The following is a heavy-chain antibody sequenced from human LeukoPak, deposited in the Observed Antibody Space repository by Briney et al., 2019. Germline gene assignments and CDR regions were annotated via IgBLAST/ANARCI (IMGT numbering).Heavy chain of an antibody. D-gene: IGHD3-10*01. CDR3: ARGDYSDSGTYYHDVFDI. V-gene: IGHV1-46*01. CDR2: INPSGGST. CDR1: GYTFTSYY. Sequence: ASVKVSCKASGYTFTSYYMHWVRQAPGQGLEWMGIINPSGGSTSYAQKFQGRVTMTRDTSTSTVYMELNSLRAEDTAVYYCARGDYSDSGTYYHDVFDIWGQGTLVTVAS. J-gene: IGHJ3*02.